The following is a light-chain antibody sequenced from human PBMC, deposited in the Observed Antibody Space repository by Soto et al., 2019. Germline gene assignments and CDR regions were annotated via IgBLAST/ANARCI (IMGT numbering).Light chain of an antibody. V-gene: IGKV3D-15*01. J-gene: IGKJ4*01. Sequence: EIVMTQSPATLSVSPGARVTLSCRASQSVSIDLAWYQQTPGQAPRLLIYGASSRATGIPDRFSGSGSGTDFTLTISRLEPEDFAVYYCQQYNDWPLTFGGGTKVDIK. CDR2: GAS. CDR3: QQYNDWPLT. CDR1: QSVSID.